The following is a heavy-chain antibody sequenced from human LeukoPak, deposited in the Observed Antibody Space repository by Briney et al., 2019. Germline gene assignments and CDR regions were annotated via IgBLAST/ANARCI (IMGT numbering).Heavy chain of an antibody. CDR3: ARDKARTQLLD. Sequence: GASVKVSCKASGYTFTSYGISWVRQAPRQGLEWMGWISAYNGNTNYAQKLRGRVTMTTDTSTSTAYMELRSLRSDDTAVYYCARDKARTQLLDWGQGTLVTVSS. V-gene: IGHV1-18*01. CDR1: GYTFTSYG. CDR2: ISAYNGNT. D-gene: IGHD6-6*01. J-gene: IGHJ4*02.